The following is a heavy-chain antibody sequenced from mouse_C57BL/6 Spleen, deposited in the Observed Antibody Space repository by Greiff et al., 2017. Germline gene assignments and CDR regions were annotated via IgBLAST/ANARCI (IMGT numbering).Heavy chain of an antibody. V-gene: IGHV3-6*01. CDR3: ARGGEVVANYYFDY. CDR1: GYSITSGYY. Sequence: DVKLQESGPGLVKPSQSLSLTCSVTGYSITSGYYWNWIRQFPGNKLEWMGYISYDGSNNYNPSLKNRISITRDTSKNQFFLKLNSVTTEDTATYYCARGGEVVANYYFDYWGQGTTLTVSS. CDR2: ISYDGSN. D-gene: IGHD1-1*01. J-gene: IGHJ2*01.